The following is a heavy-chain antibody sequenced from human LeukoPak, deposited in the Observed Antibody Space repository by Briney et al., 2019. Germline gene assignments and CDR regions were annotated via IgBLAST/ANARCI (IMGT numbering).Heavy chain of an antibody. CDR3: ARDLDYGDYPVSDY. J-gene: IGHJ4*02. V-gene: IGHV4-61*02. CDR1: GGSISSGSYY. Sequence: PSETLSLTCTVSGGSISSGSYYWSWIRQPSGKGLEWIGRIYTSGSTNYNPSLKSRVTISVDTSKNQFSLKLSSVTAADTAVYYCARDLDYGDYPVSDYWGQGTLVTVSS. CDR2: IYTSGST. D-gene: IGHD4-17*01.